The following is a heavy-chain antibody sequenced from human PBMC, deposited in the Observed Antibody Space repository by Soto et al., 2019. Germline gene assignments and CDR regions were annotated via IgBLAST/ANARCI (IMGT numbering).Heavy chain of an antibody. Sequence: EVQLVESGGGLVQPGESLRLSCAASGLTFKDAYMNWVRQAPGKELEWGGLITSKAAGGTTDYPPSAKGRFTMSRDDSKSSLYAQMDRMKAEGTAMYYLTSDLILRYFVRDYKGWDFELWGRGTRVTGSS. V-gene: IGHV3-15*01. CDR2: ITSKAAGGTT. CDR3: TSDLILRYFVRDYKGWDFEL. CDR1: GLTFKDAY. D-gene: IGHD3-9*01. J-gene: IGHJ2*01.